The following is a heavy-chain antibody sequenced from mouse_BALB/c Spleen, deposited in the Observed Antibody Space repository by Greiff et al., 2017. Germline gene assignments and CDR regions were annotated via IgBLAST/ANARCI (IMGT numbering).Heavy chain of an antibody. CDR3: ARLDYYGSSYCDY. Sequence: DVMLVESGGDLVKPGGSLKLSCAASGFTFSSYGMSWVRQTPDKRLEWVATISSGGSYTYYPDSVKGRFTISRDNAKNTLYLQMSSLKSEDTAMYYCARLDYYGSSYCDYWGQGTTLTVSS. D-gene: IGHD1-1*01. CDR1: GFTFSSYG. J-gene: IGHJ2*01. V-gene: IGHV5-6*02. CDR2: ISSGGSYT.